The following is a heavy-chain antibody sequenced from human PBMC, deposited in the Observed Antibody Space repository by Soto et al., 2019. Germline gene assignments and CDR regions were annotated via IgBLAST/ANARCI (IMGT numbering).Heavy chain of an antibody. CDR2: ISGSGGST. Sequence: GGSLRLSCAASGFTFSSYAMSWVRQAPGKGLEWVSAISGSGGSTYYADSVKGRFTISRDNSKNTLYLQMNRLGAEDTAVYYCAKARAQYYDFWSGYPVDYWGQGTLVTVSS. D-gene: IGHD3-3*01. CDR1: GFTFSSYA. V-gene: IGHV3-23*01. CDR3: AKARAQYYDFWSGYPVDY. J-gene: IGHJ4*02.